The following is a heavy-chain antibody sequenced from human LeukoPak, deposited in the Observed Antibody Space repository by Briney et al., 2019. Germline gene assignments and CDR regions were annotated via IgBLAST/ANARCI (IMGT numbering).Heavy chain of an antibody. CDR2: INPSSGGP. D-gene: IGHD1-26*01. CDR1: GYTFTDYY. Sequence: ASVKVSCKASGYTFTDYYMHWVRQAPGQGLEWMGWINPSSGGPNYAQKFQGRVTMTRDTSISTAYLELSRLTSDDTAVYYCARDSSRGAVDYWGQGTLVTASS. CDR3: ARDSSRGAVDY. V-gene: IGHV1-2*02. J-gene: IGHJ4*02.